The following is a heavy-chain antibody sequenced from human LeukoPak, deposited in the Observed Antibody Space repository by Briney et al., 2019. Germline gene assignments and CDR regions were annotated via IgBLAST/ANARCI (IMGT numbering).Heavy chain of an antibody. CDR3: ARGLSCSSTSCYPV. Sequence: SETLSLTCTVSGGSISGYYWSWIRQPPGKGLEWIGEINHSGSTNYNPSLKSRVTISVDTSKNQFSLKLSSVTAADTAVYYCARGLSCSSTSCYPVWGQGTLVTVSS. J-gene: IGHJ4*02. D-gene: IGHD2-2*01. V-gene: IGHV4-34*01. CDR1: GGSISGYY. CDR2: INHSGST.